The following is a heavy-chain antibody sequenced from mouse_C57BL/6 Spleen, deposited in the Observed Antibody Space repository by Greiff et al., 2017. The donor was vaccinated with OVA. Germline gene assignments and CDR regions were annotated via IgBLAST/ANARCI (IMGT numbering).Heavy chain of an antibody. CDR1: GFSFNTYA. CDR3: VRQGWDYFDY. V-gene: IGHV10-1*01. Sequence: EVMLVESGGGLVQPKGSLKLSCAASGFSFNTYAMNWVRQAPGKGLEWVARIRSKSNNYATYYADSVKDRFTISRDDSESVLYLQMNNLKTEDTAMYYCVRQGWDYFDYWGQGTTLTVSS. CDR2: IRSKSNNYAT. D-gene: IGHD3-3*01. J-gene: IGHJ2*01.